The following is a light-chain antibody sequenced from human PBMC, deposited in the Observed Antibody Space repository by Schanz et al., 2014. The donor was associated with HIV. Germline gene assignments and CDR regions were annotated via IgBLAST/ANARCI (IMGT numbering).Light chain of an antibody. J-gene: IGKJ2*01. Sequence: MVLTQSPGTLSLSPGERATLSCRASESVSSRYLAWYQQRPGQPPRVLLYGASSRASGIPDRFSGSGSGTEFTLTISSLQSEDFAVYYCQQYNNWPPYTFGQGTKLEIK. V-gene: IGKV3D-15*01. CDR2: GAS. CDR3: QQYNNWPPYT. CDR1: ESVSSRY.